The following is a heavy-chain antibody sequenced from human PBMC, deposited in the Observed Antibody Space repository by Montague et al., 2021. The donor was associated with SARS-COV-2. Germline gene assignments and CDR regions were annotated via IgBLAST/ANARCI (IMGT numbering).Heavy chain of an antibody. Sequence: SETLSLTSTVSGGSISSSNYYWDWIRQPPGKGLEWIGSIYDSGSTYYXPSLKGRVTISVDTSKNHFSLKLSSVTAADTAVYYCARRGRKLLPVATTIGGFDIWGQGTMVTVSS. J-gene: IGHJ3*02. CDR1: GGSISSSNYY. CDR3: ARRGRKLLPVATTIGGFDI. D-gene: IGHD5-12*01. V-gene: IGHV4-39*02. CDR2: IYDSGST.